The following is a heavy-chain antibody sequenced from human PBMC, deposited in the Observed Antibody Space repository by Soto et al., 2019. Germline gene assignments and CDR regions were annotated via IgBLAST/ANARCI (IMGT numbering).Heavy chain of an antibody. Sequence: GGSLRLSCAASGFTFSSYSMNWVRQAPGKGLEWVSSISSSSSYIYYADSVKGRFTISRDNAKNSLYLQMNSLRAEDTAVYYCARDGXVVPAHNYYYYYYGMDVWGQGTTVTVSS. CDR3: ARDGXVVPAHNYYYYYYGMDV. D-gene: IGHD2-2*01. CDR2: ISSSSSYI. CDR1: GFTFSSYS. V-gene: IGHV3-21*01. J-gene: IGHJ6*02.